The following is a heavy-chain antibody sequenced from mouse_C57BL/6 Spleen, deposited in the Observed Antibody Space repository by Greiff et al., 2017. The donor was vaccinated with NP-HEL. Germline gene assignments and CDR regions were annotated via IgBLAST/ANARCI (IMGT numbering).Heavy chain of an antibody. V-gene: IGHV1-42*01. J-gene: IGHJ4*01. CDR2: INPSTGGT. CDR3: ARTGSSFYYYAMDY. Sequence: EVQLQQSGPELVKPGASVKISCKASGYSFTGYYMNWVKQSPEKSLEWIGEINPSTGGTTYNQKFKAKATLTVDKSSSTAYMQLKILTSEDSAVYYCARTGSSFYYYAMDYWGQGTSVTVSS. D-gene: IGHD1-1*01. CDR1: GYSFTGYY.